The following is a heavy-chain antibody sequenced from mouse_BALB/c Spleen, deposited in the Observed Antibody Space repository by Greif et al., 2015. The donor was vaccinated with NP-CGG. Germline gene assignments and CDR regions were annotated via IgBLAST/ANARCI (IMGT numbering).Heavy chain of an antibody. Sequence: VKLVESGPGLVAPSQSLSITCTVSGFSLSRYSVHWVRQPPGKGLEWLGMIWGGGSTDYNSALKSRLSISKDNSKSQVFLKMNSLQTGDTAMYYCARITTVVPYAMDYWGQGTSVTVSS. CDR3: ARITTVVPYAMDY. D-gene: IGHD1-1*01. J-gene: IGHJ4*01. CDR2: IWGGGST. V-gene: IGHV2-6-4*01. CDR1: GFSLSRYS.